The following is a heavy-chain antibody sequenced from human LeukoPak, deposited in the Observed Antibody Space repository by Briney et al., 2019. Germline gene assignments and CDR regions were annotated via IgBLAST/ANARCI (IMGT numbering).Heavy chain of an antibody. CDR3: ARVVDCSSTSCYSGYYYYGMDV. V-gene: IGHV4-4*07. J-gene: IGHJ6*02. CDR2: IYTSGST. Sequence: PSETLSLTCTVSGGSISSYYWSWIRQPAGKGLEWIGRIYTSGSTNYNPSLKSRVTISVDTSKNQFSLKLSSVTAADTAVYYCARVVDCSSTSCYSGYYYYGMDVWGQGTTVTVSS. CDR1: GGSISSYY. D-gene: IGHD2-2*01.